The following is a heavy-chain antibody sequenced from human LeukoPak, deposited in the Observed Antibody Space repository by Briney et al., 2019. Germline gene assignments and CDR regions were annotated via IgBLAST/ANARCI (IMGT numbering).Heavy chain of an antibody. Sequence: GGSLRLSCAASGFTFSTYAMHWVRQAPGKGLEWVALISFNGGHQVYADSVKGRFTVSRDNSKNTLSLQIRSLRPDDTAIYYCARRLVVATGSDAFDVWGQGTMVTVSS. V-gene: IGHV3-30*04. CDR3: ARRLVVATGSDAFDV. CDR1: GFTFSTYA. J-gene: IGHJ3*01. CDR2: ISFNGGHQ. D-gene: IGHD2-15*01.